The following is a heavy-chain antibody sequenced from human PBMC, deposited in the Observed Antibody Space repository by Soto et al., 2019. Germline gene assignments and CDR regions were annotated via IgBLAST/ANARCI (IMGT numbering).Heavy chain of an antibody. J-gene: IGHJ6*02. D-gene: IGHD4-17*01. CDR1: GYTFTGYY. V-gene: IGHV1-69*13. CDR2: INPIFGTA. Sequence: SVKVSCKASGYTFTGYYMHWVRQAPGQGLEWMGWINPIFGTANYAQKFQGRVTITADESTSTAYMELSSLRSEDTAVYYCARASTVTTSGLYYYYYYGMDVWGQGTLVTVSS. CDR3: ARASTVTTSGLYYYYYYGMDV.